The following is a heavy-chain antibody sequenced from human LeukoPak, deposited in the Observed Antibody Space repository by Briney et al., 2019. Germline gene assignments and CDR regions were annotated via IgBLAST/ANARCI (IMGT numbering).Heavy chain of an antibody. CDR2: ISGSGGST. CDR3: AKAQNSGIYFDY. CDR1: GFTFSSYA. Sequence: PGGSLRLSCAASGFTFSSYAMSWVRQAPGKGLEWVSVISGSGGSTYYADSVKGRFTISRDNSKNTLYLQMNSLRAEDTAVYYCAKAQNSGIYFDYWGQGTLVTVSS. J-gene: IGHJ4*02. D-gene: IGHD1-14*01. V-gene: IGHV3-23*01.